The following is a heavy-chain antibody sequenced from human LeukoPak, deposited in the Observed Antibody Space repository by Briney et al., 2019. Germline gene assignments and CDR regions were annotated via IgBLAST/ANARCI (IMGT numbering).Heavy chain of an antibody. D-gene: IGHD3-10*01. J-gene: IGHJ4*02. CDR1: GFTFSSYA. CDR2: IGSGGTFT. Sequence: GGSLRLSCTASGFTFSSYAMNWVRQAPGKGLEWVSRIGSGGTFTYYADSVKGRFTISRDNSKNTLYLQMNSLSVEDTDVYYCARVGYYASGPFSYFDYWGQGTLVTVSS. V-gene: IGHV3-23*01. CDR3: ARVGYYASGPFSYFDY.